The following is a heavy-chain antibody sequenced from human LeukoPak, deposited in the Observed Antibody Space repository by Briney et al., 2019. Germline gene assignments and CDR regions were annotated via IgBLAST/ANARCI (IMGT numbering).Heavy chain of an antibody. J-gene: IGHJ2*01. V-gene: IGHV4-39*01. D-gene: IGHD2/OR15-2a*01. CDR1: GGSMTTSSYY. CDR2: IYYSGST. CDR3: ARAFRARYFDL. Sequence: SETLSLTCTVSGGSMTTSSYYWGWIRQPPGKGLEWIGIIYYSGSTYYNPSLKGRVTISVDTSKNQFSLKLSSVTAADTAVYYCARAFRARYFDLWGRGTLVTVSS.